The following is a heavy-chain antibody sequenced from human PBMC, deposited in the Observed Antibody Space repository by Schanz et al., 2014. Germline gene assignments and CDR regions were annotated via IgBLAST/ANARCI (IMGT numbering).Heavy chain of an antibody. CDR3: ARRASCSRIGCPFDS. CDR1: GYTFTSYG. CDR2: ISVYNHNK. V-gene: IGHV1-18*01. D-gene: IGHD2-2*01. Sequence: QVQLVQSGAEVKKPGASVRVSCKASGYTFTSYGISWVRQAPGQGLEWMGWISVYNHNKEYDQKFQGRVTMTTDTSTSTAYMALTDLRSDDTAMYYCARRASCSRIGCPFDSWGQGTLVTVSA. J-gene: IGHJ4*02.